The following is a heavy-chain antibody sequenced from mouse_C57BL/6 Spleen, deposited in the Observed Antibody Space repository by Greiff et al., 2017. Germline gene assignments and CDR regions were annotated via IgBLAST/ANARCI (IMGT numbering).Heavy chain of an antibody. J-gene: IGHJ3*01. V-gene: IGHV1-59*01. CDR1: GYTFTSYW. CDR3: ASLYYSNPWCAY. D-gene: IGHD2-5*01. Sequence: QVQLQQSGAELVRPGTSVKLSCKASGYTFTSYWMHWVKQRPGQGLEWIGVIDPSDSYTNYNQKFKGKATLTVDTSSSTAYMQLSSLTSEDSAVYYCASLYYSNPWCAYWGQGTLVTVSA. CDR2: IDPSDSYT.